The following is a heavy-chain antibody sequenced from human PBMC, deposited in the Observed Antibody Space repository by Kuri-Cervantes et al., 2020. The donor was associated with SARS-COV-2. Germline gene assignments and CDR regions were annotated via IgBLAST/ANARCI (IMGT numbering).Heavy chain of an antibody. Sequence: LRLSCTVSGGSISSGDYYWSWIRQPPGKGLEWIGYIYYSGSTYYNPSLKSRVTISVDTSKNQFSLKLSSVTAADTAVYYCARGGVVPVSFDYWGQGTLVTVSS. CDR2: IYYSGST. D-gene: IGHD2-21*01. CDR1: GGSISSGDYY. J-gene: IGHJ4*02. V-gene: IGHV4-30-4*08. CDR3: ARGGVVPVSFDY.